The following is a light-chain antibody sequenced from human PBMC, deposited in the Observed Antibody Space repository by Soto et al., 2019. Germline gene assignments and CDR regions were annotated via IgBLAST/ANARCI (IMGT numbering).Light chain of an antibody. CDR1: QDIIKY. CDR2: ATS. Sequence: DIQMTQSPSSLSAAVGDSVTITCRASQDIIKYLNWYHQTPGKAPKLLVFATSTLHNGVPSRFSGSRSGTDFSLTITSLQPEDFATYYCQQSYSSPYTFGQGTKLEIK. V-gene: IGKV1-39*01. CDR3: QQSYSSPYT. J-gene: IGKJ2*01.